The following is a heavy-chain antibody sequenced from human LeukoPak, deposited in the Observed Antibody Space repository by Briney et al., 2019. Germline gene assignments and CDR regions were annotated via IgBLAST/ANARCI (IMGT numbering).Heavy chain of an antibody. J-gene: IGHJ4*02. CDR2: ISAYNGNT. D-gene: IGHD3-9*01. CDR3: ARDQGNYDILTGYLMRHFDY. Sequence: GASVKVSCKASGYTFTSYGISWVRQAPGQGLEWMGWISAYNGNTNYAQKLQGKVTMTTDTSTSTAYMELRSLRSDDTAVYYCARDQGNYDILTGYLMRHFDYWGQGTLVTVSS. V-gene: IGHV1-18*01. CDR1: GYTFTSYG.